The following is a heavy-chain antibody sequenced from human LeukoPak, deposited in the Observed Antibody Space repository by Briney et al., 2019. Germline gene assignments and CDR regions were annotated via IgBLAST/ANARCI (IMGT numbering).Heavy chain of an antibody. Sequence: GGSLRLSCAASGFNFASYAMNWVCQAPGKGREWVSSISSGSSFIYYADSVKGRFTISRDNAKNSLYLQMNSLRAEDTAIYYCARDQGGERWFDPWGQGTLVTVSS. CDR2: ISSGSSFI. J-gene: IGHJ5*02. CDR3: ARDQGGERWFDP. CDR1: GFNFASYA. V-gene: IGHV3-21*01. D-gene: IGHD3-16*01.